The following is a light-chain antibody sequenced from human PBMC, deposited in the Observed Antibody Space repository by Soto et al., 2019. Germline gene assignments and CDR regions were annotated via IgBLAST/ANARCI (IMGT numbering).Light chain of an antibody. CDR2: GAS. CDR1: RSVSSS. Sequence: EIVLTQSPVTLSLSPGERATLSCRASRSVSSSLAWYQQKPGQAPRLLIYGASSRATGIPDRFSGSGSGTDFTLTISRLEPEDFAVYYCQQYGSSPPWTFGQGTKVDIK. J-gene: IGKJ1*01. CDR3: QQYGSSPPWT. V-gene: IGKV3-20*01.